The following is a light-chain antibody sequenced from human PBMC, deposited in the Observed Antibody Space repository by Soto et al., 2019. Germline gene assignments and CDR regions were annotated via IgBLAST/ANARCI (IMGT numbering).Light chain of an antibody. CDR3: GADHGTGSKFVWV. J-gene: IGLJ3*02. CDR1: SGYSNYK. CDR2: VGTGGIVG. Sequence: QSVLTQPPSASASLGASVTLTCTLSSGYSNYKVDWYQQRPGKGPRFVMRVGTGGIVGSKGDGIPDRFSVLGSGLNRYLTIKNIQEEDESDYHCGADHGTGSKFVWVFCGGTKLTVL. V-gene: IGLV9-49*01.